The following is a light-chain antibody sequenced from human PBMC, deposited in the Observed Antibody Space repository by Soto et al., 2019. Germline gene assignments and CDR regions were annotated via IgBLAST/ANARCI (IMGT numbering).Light chain of an antibody. CDR1: ESVSRNY. J-gene: IGKJ2*01. V-gene: IGKV3-20*01. CDR2: GAS. CDR3: HQYGLLTRHP. Sequence: EIVLTQSPGTLSLSPGESATLSCRASESVSRNYLAWYQQKPGQAPRLLIYGASSRATGIPNRFGGSGPGTDFSLTISGLEPEDFAVYYCHQYGLLTRHPFGQGTKLEIK.